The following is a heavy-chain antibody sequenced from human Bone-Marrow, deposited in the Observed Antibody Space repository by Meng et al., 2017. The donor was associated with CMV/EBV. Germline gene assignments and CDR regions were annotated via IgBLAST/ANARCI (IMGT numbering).Heavy chain of an antibody. CDR1: GFAFSSYW. CDR3: ARYGVVAATDD. D-gene: IGHD1-26*01. Sequence: GGSLRLSCVASGFAFSSYWMAWVRQAPGKGPEWVANIRPDGSDKYYLDSVKGRFTISRDNARNSLYLQLNSLRVEDAALYYCARYGVVAATDDWGQGTLVTVSS. J-gene: IGHJ4*02. V-gene: IGHV3-7*01. CDR2: IRPDGSDK.